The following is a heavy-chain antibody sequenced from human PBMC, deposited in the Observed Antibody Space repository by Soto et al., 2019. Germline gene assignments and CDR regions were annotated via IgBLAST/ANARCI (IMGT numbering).Heavy chain of an antibody. V-gene: IGHV1-69*13. J-gene: IGHJ4*02. CDR3: ASRRRDIAAAGTALDY. D-gene: IGHD6-13*01. Sequence: SVKVSCKASGGTFSSYAISWVRQAPGQGLEWMGGIIPIFGTANCAQKFQGRVTITADESTSTAYMELSSLRSEDTAVYYCASRRRDIAAAGTALDYWGQGTLVTVSS. CDR1: GGTFSSYA. CDR2: IIPIFGTA.